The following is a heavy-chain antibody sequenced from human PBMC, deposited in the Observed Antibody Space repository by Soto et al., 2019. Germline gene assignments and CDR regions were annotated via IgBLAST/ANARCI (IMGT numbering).Heavy chain of an antibody. CDR1: GGSISSYY. V-gene: IGHV4-59*01. D-gene: IGHD4-17*01. J-gene: IGHJ4*02. CDR3: AIDKYGDSPFDY. CDR2: IYYSGST. Sequence: SETLSLTCTVSGGSISSYYWSWIRQPPGKGLEWIGYIYYSGSTNYNPSLKSRVTISVDTSKNQFSLKLSSVTAADTAVYYCAIDKYGDSPFDYCGQGSLVTVSS.